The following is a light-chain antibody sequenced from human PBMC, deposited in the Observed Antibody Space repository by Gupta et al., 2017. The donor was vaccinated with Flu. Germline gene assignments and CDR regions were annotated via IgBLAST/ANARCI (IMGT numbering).Light chain of an antibody. V-gene: IGLV2-14*01. CDR3: SSYTSSSSWV. CDR2: EVS. J-gene: IGLJ3*02. CDR1: SSDVGGYNY. Sequence: QSALTQPASVSGSPGQSITLSCTGTSSDVGGYNYVSWYQQHPGKAPKLMSYEVSNRPSGVSNRFSGSKSGNTASLTISGLQAEDEADYYCSSYTSSSSWVFGGGTKLTVL.